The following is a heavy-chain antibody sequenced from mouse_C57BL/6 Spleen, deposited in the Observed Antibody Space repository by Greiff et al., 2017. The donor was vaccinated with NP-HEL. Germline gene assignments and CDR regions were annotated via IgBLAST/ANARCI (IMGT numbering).Heavy chain of an antibody. Sequence: VKLMESGPELVKPGASVKLSCKASGYTFTSYDINWVKQRPGQGLEWIGWIYPRDGSTKYNEKFKGKATLTVDTSSSTAYMELHSLTSEDSAVYFCARSAVVAPGDYAMDYWGQGTSVTVSS. D-gene: IGHD1-1*01. CDR2: IYPRDGST. CDR1: GYTFTSYD. CDR3: ARSAVVAPGDYAMDY. V-gene: IGHV1-85*01. J-gene: IGHJ4*01.